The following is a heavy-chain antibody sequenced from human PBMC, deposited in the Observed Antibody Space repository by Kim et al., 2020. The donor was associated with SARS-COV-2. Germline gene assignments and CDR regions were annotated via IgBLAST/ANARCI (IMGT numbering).Heavy chain of an antibody. J-gene: IGHJ4*02. CDR2: IWYDGSNE. D-gene: IGHD2-2*01. V-gene: IGHV3-33*01. CDR3: ARERSPPYQLLSPYYFDY. CDR1: GFTFSTYG. Sequence: GGSLRLSCAASGFTFSTYGMHWVRQAPGKGLEWVTLIWYDGSNEYYADPVKGRFTISRDNSKNTLYLQMNSLRAEDTAVYYCARERSPPYQLLSPYYFDYWGQGTLVTVSS.